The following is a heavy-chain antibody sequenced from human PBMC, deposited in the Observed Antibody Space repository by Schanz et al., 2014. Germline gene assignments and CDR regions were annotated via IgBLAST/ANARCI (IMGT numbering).Heavy chain of an antibody. Sequence: LCGGSISSGGYSWNWIRQPPGKGLEWIVYIYYSGRTYYNPSLKSRVTISVDTSKNQFSLKLSSVTAADTAVYYCARGGRTTYNYYYGMDVWGQGTTVTVSS. D-gene: IGHD1-1*01. CDR2: IYYSGRT. CDR3: ARGGRTTYNYYYGMDV. CDR1: GGSISSGGYS. J-gene: IGHJ6*02. V-gene: IGHV4-30-4*07.